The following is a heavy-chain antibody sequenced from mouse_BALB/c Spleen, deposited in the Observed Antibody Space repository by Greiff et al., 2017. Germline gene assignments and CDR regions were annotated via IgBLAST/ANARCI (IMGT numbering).Heavy chain of an antibody. V-gene: IGHV10-1*02. D-gene: IGHD2-1*01. Sequence: EVQVVESGGGLVQPKGSLKLSCAASGFTFNTYAMNWVRQAPGKGLEWVARIRSKSNNYATYYADSVKDRFTISRDDSQSMLYLQMNNLKTEDTAMYYCVRQRGYGNSWFAYWGQGTLVTVSA. CDR3: VRQRGYGNSWFAY. CDR1: GFTFNTYA. CDR2: IRSKSNNYAT. J-gene: IGHJ3*01.